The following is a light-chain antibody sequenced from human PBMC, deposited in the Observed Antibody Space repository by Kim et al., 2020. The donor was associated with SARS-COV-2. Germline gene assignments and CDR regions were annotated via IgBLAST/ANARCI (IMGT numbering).Light chain of an antibody. Sequence: ALVGDRVTITCRASQSINNWLAWYQHKAGAAPKVLIYKASILEAGVPSRFSGSGSGTEFTLTISSLQADDFATYYCQNYNGYPWTFGQGTKVDIK. V-gene: IGKV1-5*03. CDR3: QNYNGYPWT. CDR2: KAS. J-gene: IGKJ1*01. CDR1: QSINNW.